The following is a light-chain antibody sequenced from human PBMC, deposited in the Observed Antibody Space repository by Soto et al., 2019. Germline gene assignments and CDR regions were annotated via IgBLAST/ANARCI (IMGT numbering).Light chain of an antibody. V-gene: IGLV2-23*01. CDR2: EGT. Sequence: QSVLTQPASVSGSPGQSITISCTGTSSDVGSYDLVSWYQQHPGKAPKLMIYEGTKWPSGVSNRFSGSKSGNTASLTISGPQAEDEADYYCCSYAGSSTLVFGGGTKLTVL. J-gene: IGLJ2*01. CDR3: CSYAGSSTLV. CDR1: SSDVGSYDL.